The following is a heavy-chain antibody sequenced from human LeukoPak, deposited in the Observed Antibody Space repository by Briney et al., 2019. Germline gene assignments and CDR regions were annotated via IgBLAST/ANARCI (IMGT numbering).Heavy chain of an antibody. CDR1: GFTVSGNY. V-gene: IGHV3-53*01. CDR3: VADSRAAYYFDY. J-gene: IGHJ4*02. CDR2: IYSGGST. Sequence: GGSLRLSCAASGFTVSGNYMSWVRQAPGKGLEWVPVIYSGGSTYYADSVKGRFTISRDNSKNTLYLQMSSLRAEDTAVYYCVADSRAAYYFDYWGQGTLVTVSS. D-gene: IGHD3-22*01.